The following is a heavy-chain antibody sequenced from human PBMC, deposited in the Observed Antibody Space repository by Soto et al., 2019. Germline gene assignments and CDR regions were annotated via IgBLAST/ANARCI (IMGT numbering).Heavy chain of an antibody. CDR1: GGSVSGHY. J-gene: IGHJ6*02. CDR2: INHSGST. CDR3: ARDRGYQVVSWSSYYYDLDV. D-gene: IGHD2-15*01. V-gene: IGHV4-34*01. Sequence: QVQLQQWGAGLLKPSETLSLNCTVQGGSVSGHYWSWIRQSPGKGLEWIGEINHSGSTNFKPSLNSRVTISVDTSRNQFSLKVRSVTAADTAVYYCARDRGYQVVSWSSYYYDLDVWGQGATVTVSS.